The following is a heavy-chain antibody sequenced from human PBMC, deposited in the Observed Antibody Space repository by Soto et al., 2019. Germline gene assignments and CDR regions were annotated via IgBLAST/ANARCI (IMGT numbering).Heavy chain of an antibody. CDR3: ARDPSDGTEFYGEGDI. Sequence: AASVKVSCKASGYTFTGYYMHWVRQAPGQGLEWMGIINPSGGSTSYAQKFQGRVTMTRDTSTSTVYMELSSLRSEDTAVYYCARDPSDGTEFYGEGDIWGQGTMVTVSS. J-gene: IGHJ3*02. CDR2: INPSGGST. CDR1: GYTFTGYY. D-gene: IGHD4-17*01. V-gene: IGHV1-46*03.